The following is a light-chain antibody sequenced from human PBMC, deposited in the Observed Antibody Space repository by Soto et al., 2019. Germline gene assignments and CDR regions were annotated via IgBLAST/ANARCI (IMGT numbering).Light chain of an antibody. Sequence: EVVLTQSPATLSVSPGEKATLSCRASQTVSNNFLAWYQQRPGQAPRLLISGSSTRATGTPDRFSASGSGTAFPLTISGLAPEDFAVYYCHQFDRSPWTFGQGTKVEIK. CDR2: GSS. V-gene: IGKV3-20*01. CDR3: HQFDRSPWT. J-gene: IGKJ1*01. CDR1: QTVSNNF.